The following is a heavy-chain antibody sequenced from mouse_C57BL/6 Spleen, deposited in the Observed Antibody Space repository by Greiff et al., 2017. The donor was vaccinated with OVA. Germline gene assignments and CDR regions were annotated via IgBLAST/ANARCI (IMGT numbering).Heavy chain of an antibody. CDR3: ARIGGNFGGFAY. D-gene: IGHD2-14*01. CDR2: MYPGDGDT. Sequence: QVQLQQSGPELVKPGASVKISCKASGYAFSSSWMNWVKQRPGKGLEWIGRMYPGDGDTNYNGKFKGKATLTADKSSSTAYMQLSSLTSEDSAVYFCARIGGNFGGFAYWGQGTLVTVSA. J-gene: IGHJ3*01. CDR1: GYAFSSSW. V-gene: IGHV1-82*01.